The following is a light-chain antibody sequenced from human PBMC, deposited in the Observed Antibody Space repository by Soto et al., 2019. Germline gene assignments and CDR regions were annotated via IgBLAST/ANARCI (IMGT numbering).Light chain of an antibody. CDR2: AAS. Sequence: DIQMTQSPSSVSASVGDRVTITCRASQAISSWLAWYQQKPGKAPTLLIYAASSLQSGVPSRFSGSGSGTDFSLTISSLQPEDFATYYWQQANSFPLTFGGGTKVEIK. V-gene: IGKV1-12*01. J-gene: IGKJ4*01. CDR3: QQANSFPLT. CDR1: QAISSW.